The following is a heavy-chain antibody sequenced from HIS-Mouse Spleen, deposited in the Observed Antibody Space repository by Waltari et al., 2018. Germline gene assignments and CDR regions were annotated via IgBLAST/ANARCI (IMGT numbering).Heavy chain of an antibody. Sequence: QLQLQESGPGLVKPSATLSPTCTVSGGSIRSSNYYFVWLRQPPGKGLEWIGSIYYSGSTYYNPSLKSRVTISVDTSKNQFSLKLSSVTAADTAVYYCARGDWGRFRAFDIWGQGTMVTVSS. CDR3: ARGDWGRFRAFDI. D-gene: IGHD7-27*01. CDR1: GGSIRSSNYY. J-gene: IGHJ3*02. V-gene: IGHV4-39*07. CDR2: IYYSGST.